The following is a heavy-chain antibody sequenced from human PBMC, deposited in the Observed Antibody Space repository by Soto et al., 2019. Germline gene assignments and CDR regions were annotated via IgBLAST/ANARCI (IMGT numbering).Heavy chain of an antibody. V-gene: IGHV3-7*01. CDR1: GFIFSAYW. D-gene: IGHD6-19*01. Sequence: GGSLRLSCAGSGFIFSAYWMSWVRHAPGKGLEWVAMINRGASGTHYADSGKGRFTISRDNSKNTLYLQMNSLRAEDTAVYYCAKAGTRLWTGFDYWGQGTLVTVSS. CDR3: AKAGTRLWTGFDY. CDR2: INRGASGT. J-gene: IGHJ4*02.